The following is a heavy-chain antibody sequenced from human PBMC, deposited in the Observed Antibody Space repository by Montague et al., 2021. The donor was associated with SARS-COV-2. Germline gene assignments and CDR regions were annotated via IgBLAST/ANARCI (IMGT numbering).Heavy chain of an antibody. Sequence: SETLSLTCTVSGGSISSSSYYWGWIRQPPGKGLEWIGSIYYSGSTYYNPSLKSRVTISVDASKNQFSLTLSSVSAAGTAVYYCARQTTLLRGRAPPGVWGQGTTVTVSS. J-gene: IGHJ6*02. CDR3: ARQTTLLRGRAPPGV. V-gene: IGHV4-39*01. CDR2: IYYSGST. CDR1: GGSISSSSYY. D-gene: IGHD3-10*01.